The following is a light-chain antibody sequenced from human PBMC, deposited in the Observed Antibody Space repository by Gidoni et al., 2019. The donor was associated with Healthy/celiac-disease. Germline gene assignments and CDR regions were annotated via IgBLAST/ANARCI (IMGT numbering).Light chain of an antibody. Sequence: QSVLTQPPSVSAAPGQKVTIAFPGDISNIGHHSVSCFQQTPGTAPKLLIYENDQRPSGIPDRFSGSQAGTAATLAIAGLQTGDEADYYCGTWENSLSAGVFGGGTKLTVL. J-gene: IGLJ2*01. CDR1: ISNIGHHS. CDR3: GTWENSLSAGV. V-gene: IGLV1-51*02. CDR2: END.